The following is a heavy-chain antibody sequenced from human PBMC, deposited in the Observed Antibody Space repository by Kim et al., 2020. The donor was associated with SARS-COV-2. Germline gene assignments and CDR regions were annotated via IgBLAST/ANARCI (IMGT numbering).Heavy chain of an antibody. J-gene: IGHJ4*02. CDR1: GYTLTELS. CDR2: FDPEDGET. CDR3: ATDSLPLGYSSSWTTFDY. D-gene: IGHD6-13*01. V-gene: IGHV1-24*01. Sequence: ASVKVSCKVSGYTLTELSMHWVRQAPGKGLEWMGGFDPEDGETIYAQKFQGRVTMTEDTSTDTPYMELSSLRSEDTAVYYCATDSLPLGYSSSWTTFDYWGQGTLVTVSS.